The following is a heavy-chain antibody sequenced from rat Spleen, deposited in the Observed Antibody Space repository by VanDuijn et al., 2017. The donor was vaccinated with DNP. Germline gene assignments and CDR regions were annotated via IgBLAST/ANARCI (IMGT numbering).Heavy chain of an antibody. J-gene: IGHJ3*01. D-gene: IGHD1-10*01. Sequence: EVQLVESGGGLVQPGRSLKLSCAASGFTFSNYDMAWVRQAPTKGLEWVTTISASGGSTYYRDSVKGRFTISRDNAKSTLYLQMDSLRSEDTATYYCARAYNNYSTWFPYWGQGTLVTVSS. V-gene: IGHV5S23*01. CDR1: GFTFSNYD. CDR3: ARAYNNYSTWFPY. CDR2: ISASGGST.